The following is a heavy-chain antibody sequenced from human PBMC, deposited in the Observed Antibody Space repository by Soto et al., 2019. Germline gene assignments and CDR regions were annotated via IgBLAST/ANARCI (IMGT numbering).Heavy chain of an antibody. V-gene: IGHV4-31*03. Sequence: PSETLSLTCTVSGGSINSGGYYWSWIRQHPGKGLEWIGYINYSGSTNYNKSLKSRITISRDTSKNQFSLKLSSVTAADTAVYYCARNYCNSKVYAYWGQGTLVTVSS. CDR2: INYSGST. J-gene: IGHJ4*02. CDR3: ARNYCNSKVYAY. D-gene: IGHD2-8*01. CDR1: GGSINSGGYY.